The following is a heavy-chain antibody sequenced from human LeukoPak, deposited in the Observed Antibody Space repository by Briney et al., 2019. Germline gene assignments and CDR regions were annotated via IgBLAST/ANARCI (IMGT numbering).Heavy chain of an antibody. CDR2: ISDCGTYI. D-gene: IGHD3-16*01. Sequence: GGSLRLSCADSGFTFSTYNINWVRQAPGKGLEWVSSISDCGTYIYYADSVEGRFTISRDNAKNSLYLQMNSLRAEDTAVYYFARPSQRGQPIRSSAFDPWGQGTMVTVSS. J-gene: IGHJ3*01. CDR1: GFTFSTYN. V-gene: IGHV3-21*01. CDR3: ARPSQRGQPIRSSAFDP.